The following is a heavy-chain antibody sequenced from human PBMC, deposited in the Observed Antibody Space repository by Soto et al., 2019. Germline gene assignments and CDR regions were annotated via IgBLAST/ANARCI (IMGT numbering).Heavy chain of an antibody. CDR3: AKDPGGFDSIWGSYRRDMEFHY. Sequence: EVQLLESGGGLVQPGGSLRLSCAASGFTFSSYAMSWVRQAPGKGLEWVSAISGSGGSTYYADSVKGRFTISRDNSKNTLYLQMNSLRAEDTAVYYCAKDPGGFDSIWGSYRRDMEFHYWGQGTLVTVSS. D-gene: IGHD3-16*02. CDR2: ISGSGGST. CDR1: GFTFSSYA. V-gene: IGHV3-23*01. J-gene: IGHJ4*02.